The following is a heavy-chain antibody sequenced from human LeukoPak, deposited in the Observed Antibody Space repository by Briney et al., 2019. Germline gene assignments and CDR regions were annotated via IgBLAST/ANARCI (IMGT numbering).Heavy chain of an antibody. J-gene: IGHJ4*02. D-gene: IGHD6-13*01. Sequence: SETLSLTCTVSGYSISSGYYWGWIRQPPGKGLEWIGSIYHSGSTYYNPSLKSRVTISVDTSKNQFSLKLSSVTAADTAVYYCAITLAAAGTWDYYFDYWGQGTLVTVSS. CDR2: IYHSGST. CDR1: GYSISSGYY. CDR3: AITLAAAGTWDYYFDY. V-gene: IGHV4-38-2*02.